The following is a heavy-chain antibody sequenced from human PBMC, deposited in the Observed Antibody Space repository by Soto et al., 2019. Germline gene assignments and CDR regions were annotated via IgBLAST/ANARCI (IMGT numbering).Heavy chain of an antibody. CDR2: IIPIFGTA. CDR3: ARKSPTGRYYYYYYGMDV. D-gene: IGHD1-26*01. CDR1: GGTFSSYA. J-gene: IGHJ6*02. V-gene: IGHV1-69*13. Sequence: SVKVSCKASGGTFSSYAISWVRQAPGQGLEWMGGIIPIFGTANYAQKFQGRVTITADESTSTAYMELSSLRSEDTAVYYCARKSPTGRYYYYYYGMDVWGQGTTVTGLL.